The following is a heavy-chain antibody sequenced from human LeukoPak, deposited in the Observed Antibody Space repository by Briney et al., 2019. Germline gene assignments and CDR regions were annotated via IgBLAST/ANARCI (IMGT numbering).Heavy chain of an antibody. Sequence: ASVKVSCKASGYTFTSYDINWVRQATGQGLEWMGWMNPNSGNTGYAQKFRGRVTMTRNTSISTAYMELSSLRSEDTAVYYCARGSSGDGYNYYYYYYMDVWGKGTTVTVSS. V-gene: IGHV1-8*01. D-gene: IGHD5-24*01. CDR1: GYTFTSYD. CDR2: MNPNSGNT. CDR3: ARGSSGDGYNYYYYYYMDV. J-gene: IGHJ6*03.